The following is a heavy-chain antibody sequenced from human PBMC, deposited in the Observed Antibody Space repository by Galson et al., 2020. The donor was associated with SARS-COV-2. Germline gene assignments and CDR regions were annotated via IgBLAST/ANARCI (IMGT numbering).Heavy chain of an antibody. D-gene: IGHD1-26*01. CDR2: VKSKAVGEIT. J-gene: IGHJ4*02. CDR1: GLTFSNAW. V-gene: IGHV3-15*01. Sequence: GESLKISCAASGLTFSNAWMSWVRQAPGRGLEWVGRVKSKAVGEITDYAAPVNGRFTVSRDDSKNTLYLQMNSLRTEDAGVYYCTTGSPYSGSVFDNWGQGTLVTVAS. CDR3: TTGSPYSGSVFDN.